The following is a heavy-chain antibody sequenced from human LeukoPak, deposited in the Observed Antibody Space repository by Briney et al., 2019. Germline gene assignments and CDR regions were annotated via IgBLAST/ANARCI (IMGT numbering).Heavy chain of an antibody. J-gene: IGHJ6*02. CDR1: GFTFSSSA. D-gene: IGHD3-22*01. CDR2: ISNNGGYT. CDR3: ARDDLYDSSGYYSNAYYGMDV. Sequence: SGGSLRLSCAASGFTFSSSAMSWVRQAPGKGLEWVSAISNNGGYTYYADSVQGRFTISRDNSKSTLCLQMNSLRAEDTAVYYCARDDLYDSSGYYSNAYYGMDVWGQGTTVTVSS. V-gene: IGHV3-23*01.